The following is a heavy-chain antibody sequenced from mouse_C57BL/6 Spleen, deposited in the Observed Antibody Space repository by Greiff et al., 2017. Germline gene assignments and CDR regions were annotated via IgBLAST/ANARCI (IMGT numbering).Heavy chain of an antibody. CDR1: GFTFSDYG. D-gene: IGHD2-4*01. Sequence: EVMLVESGGGLVKPGGSLKLSCAASGFTFSDYGMHWVRQAPEKGLEWVAYISSGSSTIYYADTVKGRFTISRDNAKNTLFLQMTSLRSEDTAMYYCAPYDYDEGYAMDYWGQGTSVTVSS. CDR3: APYDYDEGYAMDY. CDR2: ISSGSSTI. V-gene: IGHV5-17*01. J-gene: IGHJ4*01.